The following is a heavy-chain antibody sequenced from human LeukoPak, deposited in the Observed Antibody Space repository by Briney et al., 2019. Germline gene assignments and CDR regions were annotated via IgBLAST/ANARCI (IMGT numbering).Heavy chain of an antibody. V-gene: IGHV4-59*01. CDR3: ARGVSGSYPDDFDY. D-gene: IGHD3-10*01. J-gene: IGHJ4*02. CDR2: IYYSGSA. CDR1: GGSISSYY. Sequence: SETLSLTCTVSGGSISSYYWSWIRQPPGKGLEWIGCIYYSGSANYNPSLKSRVTISVDTSKNQFSLKLSSVTAADTAVYYCARGVSGSYPDDFDYWGQGTLVTVS.